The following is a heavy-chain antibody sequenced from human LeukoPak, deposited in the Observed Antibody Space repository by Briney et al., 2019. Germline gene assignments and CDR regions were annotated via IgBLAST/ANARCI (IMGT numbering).Heavy chain of an antibody. CDR2: IYTSGST. J-gene: IGHJ5*02. V-gene: IGHV4-61*02. CDR3: ARRPYYYGSGSYLLNWFDP. CDR1: GGSISSGSYY. Sequence: SETLSLTCTVSGGSISSGSYYWSWIRQPAGKGLEWIGRIYTSGSTNYNPSLKSRVTISVDTSKNQFSLKLSSVTAADTAVYYCARRPYYYGSGSYLLNWFDPWGQGTLVTVSS. D-gene: IGHD3-10*01.